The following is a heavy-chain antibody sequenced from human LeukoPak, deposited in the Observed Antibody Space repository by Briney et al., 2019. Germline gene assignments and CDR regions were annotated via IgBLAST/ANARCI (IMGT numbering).Heavy chain of an antibody. D-gene: IGHD1-26*01. J-gene: IGHJ4*02. Sequence: GASVKVSCKASGYTFTSYGISWVRQAPGQGLEWMGWISAYNGNTNYAQKLQGRVTMTTDTSTSTAYMELRSLRSGDTAVYYCARDLYSGSYWYYFDYWGQGTLVTVSS. CDR3: ARDLYSGSYWYYFDY. V-gene: IGHV1-18*01. CDR2: ISAYNGNT. CDR1: GYTFTSYG.